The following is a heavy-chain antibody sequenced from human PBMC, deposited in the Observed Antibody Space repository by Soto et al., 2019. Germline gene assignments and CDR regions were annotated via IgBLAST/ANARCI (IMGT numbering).Heavy chain of an antibody. J-gene: IGHJ6*02. D-gene: IGHD2-8*01. CDR1: GYTFTDHL. Sequence: QVQLVQSGAEVKQPGASVRLSCKASGYTFTDHLIHWVRQAPGQGLEWMGRINPRSAGTHKVQSFGGGVTMTRDTSGSTASMEVKGMISDDTAIYYCARGESTDCSDGVCAFHYDNRMDVWGQGTTVTVSS. CDR2: INPRSAGT. V-gene: IGHV1-2*02. CDR3: ARGESTDCSDGVCAFHYDNRMDV.